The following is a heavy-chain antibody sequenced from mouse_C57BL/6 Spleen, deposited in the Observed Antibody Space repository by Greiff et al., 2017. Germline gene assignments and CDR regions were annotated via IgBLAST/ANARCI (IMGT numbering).Heavy chain of an antibody. J-gene: IGHJ4*01. CDR3: ARGDSNYDYYAMVY. CDR1: GYTFTSYW. Sequence: QVQLKQPGAELVKPGASVKLSCKASGYTFTSYWMHWVKQRPGQGLEWIGMIHPNSGSTNYNEKFKSKATLTVDKSSSTAYMQLSSLTSEDSAVYYCARGDSNYDYYAMVYWGQGTSVTVSS. CDR2: IHPNSGST. V-gene: IGHV1-64*01. D-gene: IGHD2-5*01.